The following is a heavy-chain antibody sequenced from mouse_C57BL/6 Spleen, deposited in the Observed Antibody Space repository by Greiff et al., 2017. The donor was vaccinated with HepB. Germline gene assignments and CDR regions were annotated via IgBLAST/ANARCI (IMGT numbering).Heavy chain of an antibody. D-gene: IGHD2-4*01. V-gene: IGHV2-5*01. CDR3: AKNHYDYDLYAMDY. CDR1: GFSLTSYG. CDR2: IWRGGST. J-gene: IGHJ4*01. Sequence: VKLMESGPGLVQPSQSLSITCTVSGFSLTSYGVHWVRQSPGKGLEWLGVIWRGGSTDYNAAFMSRLSITKDNSKSQVFFKMNSLQADDTAIYYCAKNHYDYDLYAMDYWGQGTSVTVSS.